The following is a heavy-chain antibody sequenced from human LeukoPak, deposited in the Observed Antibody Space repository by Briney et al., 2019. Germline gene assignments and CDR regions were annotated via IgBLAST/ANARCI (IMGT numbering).Heavy chain of an antibody. Sequence: PSETLSLTCDLSGGSCDDYYCSWIRQPPGKGLEWIGEIHPHGIFYYNSSLMSRVTISIDTSKTQFSLRLTSVTAADTAFYYCSRGRDRSKEGDHWGPGSLVTVSS. J-gene: IGHJ4*02. CDR2: IHPHGIF. V-gene: IGHV4-34*01. CDR1: GGSCDDYY. D-gene: IGHD5-24*01. CDR3: SRGRDRSKEGDH.